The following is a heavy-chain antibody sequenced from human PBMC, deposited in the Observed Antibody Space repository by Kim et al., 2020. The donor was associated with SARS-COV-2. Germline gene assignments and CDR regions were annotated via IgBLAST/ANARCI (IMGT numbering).Heavy chain of an antibody. CDR3: ARLSQLLCLDY. D-gene: IGHD2-2*01. CDR2: T. V-gene: IGHV5-51*01. Sequence: TRYSPSFQGQVTISADKSISTAYLQWSSLKASDTAMYYCARLSQLLCLDYWGQGTLVTVSS. J-gene: IGHJ4*02.